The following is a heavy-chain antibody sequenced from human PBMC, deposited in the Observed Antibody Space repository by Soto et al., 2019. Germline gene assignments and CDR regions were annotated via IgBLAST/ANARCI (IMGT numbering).Heavy chain of an antibody. J-gene: IGHJ4*02. CDR3: ARRYQYCPNGVCSIIDYYDGSGYSPSAAVAFDY. CDR1: GYSFTSYW. CDR2: IYPGDSDT. Sequence: GESLKISCKGSGYSFTSYWIGWVRQMPGKGLEWMGIIYPGDSDTRYSPSFQGQVTISADKSISTAYLQWSSLKASDTAMYYCARRYQYCPNGVCSIIDYYDGSGYSPSAAVAFDYWGQGTLVTVSS. D-gene: IGHD3-22*01. V-gene: IGHV5-51*01.